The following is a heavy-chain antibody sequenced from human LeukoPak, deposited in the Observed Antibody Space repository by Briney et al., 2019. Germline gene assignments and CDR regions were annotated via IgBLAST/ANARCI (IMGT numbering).Heavy chain of an antibody. Sequence: GGSLRLSCAASGFTFSSYSMNWVRQAPGKGLEWVSSISSSSSYIYYADSVKGRFTISRDNAKNSLYLQMNSLRAEDTVVYYCAREDCSSTSCYLDPWGQGTLVTVSS. CDR3: AREDCSSTSCYLDP. V-gene: IGHV3-21*01. J-gene: IGHJ5*02. D-gene: IGHD2-2*01. CDR1: GFTFSSYS. CDR2: ISSSSSYI.